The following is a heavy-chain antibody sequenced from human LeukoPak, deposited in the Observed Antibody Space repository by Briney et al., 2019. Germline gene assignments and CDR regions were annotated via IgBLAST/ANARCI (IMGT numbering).Heavy chain of an antibody. J-gene: IGHJ4*02. V-gene: IGHV3-53*01. CDR3: ARDGIRVLSYYYDSSGSFDY. CDR2: IYSGGST. CDR1: GFTVSSNY. Sequence: PGGSLRLSCAASGFTVSSNYMSWVRQAPGKGLEWVSVIYSGGSTYYADSVKGRFTISRDNAKNSLYLQMNSPRAEDTALYYCARDGIRVLSYYYDSSGSFDYWGQGTLVTVSS. D-gene: IGHD3-22*01.